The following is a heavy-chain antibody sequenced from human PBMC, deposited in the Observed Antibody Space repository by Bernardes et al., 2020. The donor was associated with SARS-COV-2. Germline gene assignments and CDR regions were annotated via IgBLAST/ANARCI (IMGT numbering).Heavy chain of an antibody. CDR1: GASIGRGYY. CDR2: VYYTGTT. CDR3: ARDYSGGYYDFWSGYYGTNWFDP. D-gene: IGHD3-3*01. Sequence: SETLSLTCSVSGASIGRGYYWSWIRQFPGKGLEWLGYVYYTGTTYYNSSLKSRLSISVDTSENQFSLRLSSVTAADTAVYYCARDYSGGYYDFWSGYYGTNWFDPWGQGTLVTVSS. J-gene: IGHJ5*02. V-gene: IGHV4-31*03.